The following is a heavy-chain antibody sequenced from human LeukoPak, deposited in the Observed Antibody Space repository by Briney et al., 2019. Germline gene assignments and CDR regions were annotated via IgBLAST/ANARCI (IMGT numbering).Heavy chain of an antibody. V-gene: IGHV3-30-3*01. D-gene: IGHD3-9*01. CDR1: GFTFSSYA. CDR2: ISYDGSNK. J-gene: IGHJ4*02. Sequence: GRSLRLSCAASGFTFSSYAMHWVRQAPGKGLEWVAVISYDGSNKYYADSVKGRFTISRDNSKNTLYLQMNSLRAEDTAVYYCARAADYDILTGYPTEPGLHWGQGTLVTVSS. CDR3: ARAADYDILTGYPTEPGLH.